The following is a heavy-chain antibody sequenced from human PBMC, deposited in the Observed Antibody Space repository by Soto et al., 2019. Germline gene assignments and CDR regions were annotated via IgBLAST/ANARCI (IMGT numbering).Heavy chain of an antibody. V-gene: IGHV3-30-3*01. CDR2: ISYDGSNK. J-gene: IGHJ3*01. CDR3: AKGTLVKPPGTRAFDV. CDR1: GFTFSSYA. D-gene: IGHD6-13*01. Sequence: PGGSLRLSCAASGFTFSSYAMHWVRQPPGKGLEWVAVISYDGSNKYYADSVKGRFTISRDNSNNALYRQMNSLRVGDTAVYYCAKGTLVKPPGTRAFDVWGQGTMVTVSS.